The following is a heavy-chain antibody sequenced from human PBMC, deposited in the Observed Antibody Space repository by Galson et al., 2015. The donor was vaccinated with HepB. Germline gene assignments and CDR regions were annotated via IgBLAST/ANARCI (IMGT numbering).Heavy chain of an antibody. CDR2: ISYDGSNK. Sequence: SLRLSCAASGFTFSSYGMHWVRQAPGRGLEWVAVISYDGSNKYYADSVKGRFTISRDNSKNTLYLQMNSLRAEDTAVYYCAKDDWGSKWLLSFGGAFDIWGQGTMVTVSS. CDR1: GFTFSSYG. D-gene: IGHD3-22*01. J-gene: IGHJ3*02. CDR3: AKDDWGSKWLLSFGGAFDI. V-gene: IGHV3-30*18.